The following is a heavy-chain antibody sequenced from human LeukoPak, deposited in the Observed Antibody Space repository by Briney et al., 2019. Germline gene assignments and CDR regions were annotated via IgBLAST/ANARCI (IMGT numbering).Heavy chain of an antibody. J-gene: IGHJ4*02. CDR2: IKSKGSGGTT. Sequence: GGSLRLSCAVSGITFSDAWMSWVRQAPGKGLEWVGRIKSKGSGGTTEYAAPVKGRFTISRDNSKNTLYLQMNSLRAEDTAVYYCAKDREGKRTMIVVVDYWGQGTLVTVSS. V-gene: IGHV3-15*01. D-gene: IGHD3-22*01. CDR3: AKDREGKRTMIVVVDY. CDR1: GITFSDAW.